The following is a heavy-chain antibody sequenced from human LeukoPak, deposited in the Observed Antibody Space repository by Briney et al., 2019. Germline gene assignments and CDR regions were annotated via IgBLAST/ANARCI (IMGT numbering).Heavy chain of an antibody. CDR2: INHSGST. Sequence: SETLSLTCAVYGGSFSGHYWSWIRQPPGKGLEWIGEINHSGSTNYNPSLKSRVTISVDTSKNQFSLKLSSVTAADTAVYYCARRRVYYDILTGYYSPSGPFDYWGQGTLVTVSS. V-gene: IGHV4-34*01. CDR3: ARRRVYYDILTGYYSPSGPFDY. CDR1: GGSFSGHY. J-gene: IGHJ4*02. D-gene: IGHD3-9*01.